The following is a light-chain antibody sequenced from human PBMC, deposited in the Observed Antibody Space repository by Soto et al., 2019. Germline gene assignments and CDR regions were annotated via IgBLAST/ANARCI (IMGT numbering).Light chain of an antibody. CDR2: KAS. Sequence: DIQMTQSPSTLSASVGDRVTITCRASQGIGNYLAWYQQKPGKAPKLLIYKASTLKSGVPSRFSGSGSGTEFTLTIGGLQPDDFATYYCQQFNSYPITFGQGTRLE. CDR1: QGIGNY. V-gene: IGKV1-5*03. CDR3: QQFNSYPIT. J-gene: IGKJ5*01.